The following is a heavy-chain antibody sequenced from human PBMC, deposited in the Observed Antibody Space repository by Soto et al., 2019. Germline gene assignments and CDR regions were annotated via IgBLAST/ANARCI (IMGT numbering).Heavy chain of an antibody. J-gene: IGHJ6*02. D-gene: IGHD5-18*01. CDR3: ARKLGGVDTAMVGNYYGMDV. CDR2: ISAYNGNT. V-gene: IGHV1-18*01. CDR1: GYTFTSYG. Sequence: ASVKVSCKASGYTFTSYGISWVRQAPGQGLEWMGWISAYNGNTNYAQKLQGRVTMTTDTSTSTAYMELMSLRSDDTAVYYCARKLGGVDTAMVGNYYGMDVWGQGTTVTVSS.